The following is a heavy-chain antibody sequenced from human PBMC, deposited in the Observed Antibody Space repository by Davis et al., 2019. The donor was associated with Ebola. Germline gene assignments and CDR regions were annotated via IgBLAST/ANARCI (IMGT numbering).Heavy chain of an antibody. J-gene: IGHJ4*02. D-gene: IGHD2-21*01. CDR1: GGSFSGYY. CDR2: INHSGST. CDR3: ARLTPFVNY. Sequence: SETLSLTCAVYGGSFSGYYWSWIRQPPGKGLEWIGEINHSGSTYYNPSLKSRVTISVDTSKNQFSLKLSSVTAADTAVYYCARLTPFVNYWGQGTLVTVSS. V-gene: IGHV4-34*01.